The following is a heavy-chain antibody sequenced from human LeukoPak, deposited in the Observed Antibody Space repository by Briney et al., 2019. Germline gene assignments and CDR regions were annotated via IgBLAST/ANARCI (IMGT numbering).Heavy chain of an antibody. CDR3: ARDSYVDTAMVDY. J-gene: IGHJ4*02. CDR1: GFTFSSHS. D-gene: IGHD5-18*01. V-gene: IGHV3-21*01. CDR2: ISSSSSYI. Sequence: GGSLRLSCAASGFTFSSHSMNWVRQAPGKGLEWVSSISSSSSYIYYADSVKGRFTISRDNAKNSLYLQMNSLRAEDTAVYSCARDSYVDTAMVDYWGQGTLVTVSS.